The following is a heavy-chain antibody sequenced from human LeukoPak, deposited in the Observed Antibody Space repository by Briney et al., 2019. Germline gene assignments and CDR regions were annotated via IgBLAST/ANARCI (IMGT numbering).Heavy chain of an antibody. CDR2: VQLDGRT. Sequence: SGTLSLICGVSVGSISSTNWWTWVRQPPGKGLEWIGEVQLDGRTNYNPSLQSRLTMSVDFSENHISLKLTSVTAADTAVYYCAREGGPFRPLDYSGQGTLVTVSS. V-gene: IGHV4-4*02. CDR3: AREGGPFRPLDY. D-gene: IGHD2/OR15-2a*01. CDR1: VGSISSTNW. J-gene: IGHJ4*02.